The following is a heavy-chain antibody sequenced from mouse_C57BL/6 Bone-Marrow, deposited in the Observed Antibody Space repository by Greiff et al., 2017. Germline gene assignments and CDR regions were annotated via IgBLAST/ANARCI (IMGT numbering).Heavy chain of an antibody. CDR2: IYPGDGDT. V-gene: IGHV1-80*01. J-gene: IGHJ1*03. CDR1: GYAFSSYW. Sequence: VQLQQSGAELVKPGASVKISCKASGYAFSSYWMNWVKQRPGKGLEWIGQIYPGDGDTNYNGKFKGKATLTADKSSSTAYMQLSSLTSADSAVYFWARSRYMWYFDVWGTGTTVTVSS. CDR3: ARSRYMWYFDV. D-gene: IGHD1-3*01.